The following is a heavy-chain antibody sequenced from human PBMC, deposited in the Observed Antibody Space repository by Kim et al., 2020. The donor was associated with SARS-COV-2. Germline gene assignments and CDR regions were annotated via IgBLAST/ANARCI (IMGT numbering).Heavy chain of an antibody. J-gene: IGHJ4*02. CDR2: IRSYVDGGTT. CDR3: TTYSGYMDY. V-gene: IGHV3-15*01. Sequence: GGSLRLSCTTSGFTFSNAWMTWVRQAPGKGLEWVGRIRSYVDGGTTDYLPAVQGRFTISRDDSKKTLYLQMNSLKTEDTGVYYCTTYSGYMDYWGQGTLVTVSS. D-gene: IGHD1-26*01. CDR1: GFTFSNAW.